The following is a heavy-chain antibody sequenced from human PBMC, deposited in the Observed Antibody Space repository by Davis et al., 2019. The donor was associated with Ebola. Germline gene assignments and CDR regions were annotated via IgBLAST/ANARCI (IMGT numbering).Heavy chain of an antibody. V-gene: IGHV3-30*02. D-gene: IGHD3-22*01. CDR1: GFTFSSYG. CDR3: ARVAAEVSSGSQGYYGMDV. CDR2: IRYDGSNK. Sequence: PGGSLRLSCAASGFTFSSYGMHWVRQAPGKGLEWVAFIRYDGSNKYYADSVKGRFTISRDNAKNSLYLQMNSLRAEDTAVYYCARVAAEVSSGSQGYYGMDVWGQGTTVTVSS. J-gene: IGHJ6*02.